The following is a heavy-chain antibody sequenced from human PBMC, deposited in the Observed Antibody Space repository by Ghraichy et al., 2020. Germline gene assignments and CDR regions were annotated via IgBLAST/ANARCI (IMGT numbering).Heavy chain of an antibody. CDR1: GFTFSTYS. V-gene: IGHV3-21*01. J-gene: IGHJ6*02. D-gene: IGHD6-19*01. CDR3: AGSIAVAGRYYYYHGMDV. CDR2: ISSSSSYV. Sequence: GSLRLSCAASGFTFSTYSMNWVRQAPGKGLEWVSSISSSSSYVYYADSVKGRVTISRDNAKNSLYLQMNSLRAEDTAVYYCAGSIAVAGRYYYYHGMDVWGQGTTFTVSS.